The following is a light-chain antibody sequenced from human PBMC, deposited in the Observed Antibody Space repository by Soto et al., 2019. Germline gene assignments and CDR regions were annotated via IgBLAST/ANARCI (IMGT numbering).Light chain of an antibody. CDR1: QHLNNW. CDR2: KAA. V-gene: IGKV1-5*03. CDR3: QEYNNYPWA. Sequence: DIQMTQSPSTLSASVGDRVTITCRASQHLNNWLAWFQQKPGKAPTLLIYKAAGLESGVPSLCSGSGSGTEFSLTISTLQPDECSTYDWQEYNNYPWAFGQKTKVDIK. J-gene: IGKJ1*01.